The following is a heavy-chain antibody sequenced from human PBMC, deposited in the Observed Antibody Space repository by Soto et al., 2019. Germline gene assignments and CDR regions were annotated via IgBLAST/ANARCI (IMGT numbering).Heavy chain of an antibody. CDR1: GFTFSSYW. V-gene: IGHV3-7*05. D-gene: IGHD3-22*01. Sequence: GGSLRLSCAASGFTFSSYWMSWVRQAPGKGLEWVANIKQDGSEKYYVDSVKGRFTISRDNAKNSLYLQMNSLRAEDTAVYYCARDLITMIVVVPSADAFDIWGQGTMVTVSS. CDR2: IKQDGSEK. CDR3: ARDLITMIVVVPSADAFDI. J-gene: IGHJ3*02.